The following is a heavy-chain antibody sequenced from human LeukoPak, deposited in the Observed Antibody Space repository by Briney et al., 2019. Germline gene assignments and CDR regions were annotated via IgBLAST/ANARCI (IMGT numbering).Heavy chain of an antibody. Sequence: PGGSLRLSCAASGSPFSAYSMNWVRRAPGKGLEWVSSISGSSAYVYYADSVKGRFTVSRDNAKNSLYLQMSSLRAEDTAVYYCAKAYYDSSGFSYYFDYWGQGTPVTVSS. D-gene: IGHD3-22*01. CDR2: ISGSSAYV. CDR1: GSPFSAYS. CDR3: AKAYYDSSGFSYYFDY. J-gene: IGHJ4*02. V-gene: IGHV3-21*01.